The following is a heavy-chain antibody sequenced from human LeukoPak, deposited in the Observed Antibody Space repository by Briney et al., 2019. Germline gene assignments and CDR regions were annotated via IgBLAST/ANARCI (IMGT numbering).Heavy chain of an antibody. CDR2: ISGSGGST. CDR3: ARDRGQLVIPFFFDY. Sequence: GGSLRLSCAASGFTFSSYGMSWVRQAPGKGLEWVSAISGSGGSTYYADSVKGRFTISRDNSKNTLYLQMSSLRDEDTAVYYCARDRGQLVIPFFFDYWGQGILVTVSS. V-gene: IGHV3-23*01. CDR1: GFTFSSYG. J-gene: IGHJ4*02. D-gene: IGHD3-9*01.